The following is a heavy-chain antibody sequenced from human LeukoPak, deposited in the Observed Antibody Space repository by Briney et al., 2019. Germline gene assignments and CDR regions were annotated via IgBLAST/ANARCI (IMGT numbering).Heavy chain of an antibody. CDR3: ASLTNYDFWSGTVDY. D-gene: IGHD3-3*01. J-gene: IGHJ4*02. V-gene: IGHV3-74*01. Sequence: TGGSLRLSCAASGFTFSSYWMHWVRQAPGKGLVWVSRINSDGSSTSYADSVKGRFTLSRDNAKNTLYLQMNSLRAEDTAVYYCASLTNYDFWSGTVDYWGQGTLVTVSS. CDR1: GFTFSSYW. CDR2: INSDGSST.